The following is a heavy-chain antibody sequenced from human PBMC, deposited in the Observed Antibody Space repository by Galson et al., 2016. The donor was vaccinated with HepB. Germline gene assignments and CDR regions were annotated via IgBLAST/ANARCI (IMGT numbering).Heavy chain of an antibody. CDR3: ARQGDTIGQFDY. Sequence: SLRLSCAASGFTVSSNYMSWVRQAPGKGPEWVSIIYGDGSTYHADSVKGRFTISRDKSKNTLYLQMNSLRVEDTAVYYCARQGDTIGQFDYWGQGTLVTVSS. J-gene: IGHJ4*02. CDR2: IYGDGST. CDR1: GFTVSSNY. D-gene: IGHD3-16*01. V-gene: IGHV3-66*04.